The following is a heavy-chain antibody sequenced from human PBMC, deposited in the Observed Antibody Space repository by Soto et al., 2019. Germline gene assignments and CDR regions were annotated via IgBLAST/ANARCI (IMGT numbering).Heavy chain of an antibody. Sequence: ASVKVSCKASGYTFTSYGISWVRQAPGQGLEWMGWISAYNGNTNYAQKLQGRVTMTTDTSTSTAYMELRSLRSDDTAVYYCARDSRSYNPTDPIVGATIFDYWGQGTLVTVSS. CDR2: ISAYNGNT. CDR1: GYTFTSYG. V-gene: IGHV1-18*01. D-gene: IGHD1-26*01. CDR3: ARDSRSYNPTDPIVGATIFDY. J-gene: IGHJ4*02.